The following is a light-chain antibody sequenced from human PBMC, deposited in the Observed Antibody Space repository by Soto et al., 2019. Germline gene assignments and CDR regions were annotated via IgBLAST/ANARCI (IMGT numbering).Light chain of an antibody. V-gene: IGKV3-15*01. Sequence: EIVMTQSPATLSVSPGERATLSCRASQSVNSYLAWYQQRPGQAPRLLIYGASTRAAGVPARFSGSGSGTEVTLTISSLQSEDFAVYYCQQCNDWPLITFGQGTRLEAK. CDR3: QQCNDWPLIT. CDR1: QSVNSY. J-gene: IGKJ5*01. CDR2: GAS.